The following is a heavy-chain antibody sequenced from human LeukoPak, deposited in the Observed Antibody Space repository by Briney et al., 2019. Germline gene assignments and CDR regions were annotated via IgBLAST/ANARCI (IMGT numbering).Heavy chain of an antibody. V-gene: IGHV3-7*01. Sequence: GGSLRLSCAASGFTFSSYRMSWVRQAPGKGLEWVANIKQDGSEKYYVDSVKGRFTISRDNAKNSLYLQMNSLRAEDTAVYYCARGRITIFGVALYWGQGTLVTVSS. D-gene: IGHD3-3*01. CDR2: IKQDGSEK. J-gene: IGHJ4*02. CDR3: ARGRITIFGVALY. CDR1: GFTFSSYR.